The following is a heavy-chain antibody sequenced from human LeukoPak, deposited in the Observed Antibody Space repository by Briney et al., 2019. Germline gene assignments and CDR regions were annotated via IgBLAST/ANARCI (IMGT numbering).Heavy chain of an antibody. D-gene: IGHD3-22*01. J-gene: IGHJ4*02. CDR3: ARHEDYYDSSVTN. Sequence: PSETLSLTCTVSGGSISSSSYYRGWIRQPPGKGLEWIGSIYYSGSTYYNPSLKSRVTISVDTSKNQFSPKLSSVTAADTAVYYCARHEDYYDSSVTNWGQGTLVTVSS. CDR2: IYYSGST. CDR1: GGSISSSSYY. V-gene: IGHV4-39*01.